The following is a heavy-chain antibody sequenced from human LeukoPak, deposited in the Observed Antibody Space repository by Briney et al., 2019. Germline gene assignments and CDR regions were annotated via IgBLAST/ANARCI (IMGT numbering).Heavy chain of an antibody. CDR3: ASLWFGDLTIDS. CDR2: IHHSGLT. CDR1: GFTFSSYA. V-gene: IGHV4-34*01. D-gene: IGHD3-10*01. J-gene: IGHJ4*02. Sequence: GSLRLSCAASGFTFSSYAMTWLRQAPGKGLEWIGEIHHSGLTNSNPSLKSRVTISIDTSKNQFSLNLSSVTAADTAVYYCASLWFGDLTIDSWGQGTLVTVSS.